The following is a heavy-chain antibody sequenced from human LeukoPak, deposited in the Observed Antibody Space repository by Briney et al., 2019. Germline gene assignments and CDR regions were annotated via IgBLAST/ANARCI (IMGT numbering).Heavy chain of an antibody. CDR3: ARGRPSGRYYYGMDV. D-gene: IGHD6-6*01. Sequence: SETLSLTCTVSGGSISSYYWSWIRQPPGKGLEWIGEINHSGSTNYNPSLKSRVTISVDTSKNQFSLKLSSVTAANTAVYYCARGRPSGRYYYGMDVWGQGTTVTVSS. V-gene: IGHV4-34*01. CDR2: INHSGST. CDR1: GGSISSYY. J-gene: IGHJ6*02.